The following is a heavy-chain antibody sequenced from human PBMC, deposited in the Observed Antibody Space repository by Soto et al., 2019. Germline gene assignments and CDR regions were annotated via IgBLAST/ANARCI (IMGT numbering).Heavy chain of an antibody. CDR3: ARGVYYDILTHQYGMDI. J-gene: IGHJ6*02. D-gene: IGHD3-9*01. CDR1: VFTFSSYA. CDR2: ISYDGSNK. Sequence: GGSLRLSCAASVFTFSSYAMHWVRQAPGKGLECVSVISYDGSNKYYADSVKGRFTISRDNSKNTLYLQTNSLRAEYTAVYYCARGVYYDILTHQYGMDIWGQGTPVTVSS. V-gene: IGHV3-30-3*01.